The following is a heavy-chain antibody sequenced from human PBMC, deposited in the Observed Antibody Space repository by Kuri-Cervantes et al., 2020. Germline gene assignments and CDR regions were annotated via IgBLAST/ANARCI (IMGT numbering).Heavy chain of an antibody. CDR1: DGSITSYY. J-gene: IGHJ6*03. CDR3: ARGRPKKGYYYYMDV. Sequence: SETLSLTCSVSDGSITSYYWSWIRQPPGKRLEWIGYIYYSGSAKYNPSLKSRISISVDMSKNQFSLNLSSVTAADTAVYYCARGRPKKGYYYYMDVWGKGTTVTVSS. V-gene: IGHV4-59*12. CDR2: IYYSGSA.